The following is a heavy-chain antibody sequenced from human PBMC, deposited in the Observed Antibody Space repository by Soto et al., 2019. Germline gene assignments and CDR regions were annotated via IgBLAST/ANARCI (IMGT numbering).Heavy chain of an antibody. CDR3: ASAPYFGSGTYYYYALDV. D-gene: IGHD3-10*01. CDR2: ISSSAGTI. CDR1: GLTFSDHY. V-gene: IGHV3-11*01. J-gene: IGHJ6*02. Sequence: QVQLVESGGGLVKPGGSLRLSCAASGLTFSDHYMTWIRQAPGKGLEWISYISSSAGTIYYADSVKGRFTISRDNAKNSLSLQMPNLRAEDTAVYYCASAPYFGSGTYYYYALDVWGQGTTVTVSS.